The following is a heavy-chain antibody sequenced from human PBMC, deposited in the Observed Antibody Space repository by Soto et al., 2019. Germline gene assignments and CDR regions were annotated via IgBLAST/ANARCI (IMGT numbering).Heavy chain of an antibody. D-gene: IGHD2-15*01. CDR3: ASGYCSGGSCYHLPEIDY. V-gene: IGHV3-11*01. Sequence: QVQLVESGGGLVKPGGSLRLSCAASGFTFSDYYMRWIRQAPGKGLEWVSYISSSGSTIYYADSVKGRFTISRDNAKNSLYLQMNSLGSEDTAVYYCASGYCSGGSCYHLPEIDYWGQGTLVTVSS. CDR1: GFTFSDYY. J-gene: IGHJ4*02. CDR2: ISSSGSTI.